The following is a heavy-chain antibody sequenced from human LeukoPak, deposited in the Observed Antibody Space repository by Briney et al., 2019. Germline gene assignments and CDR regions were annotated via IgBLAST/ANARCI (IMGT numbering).Heavy chain of an antibody. J-gene: IGHJ4*02. CDR3: AKDSSAGGVLYYFDY. CDR1: GFTFSVYA. CDR2: ISGSGGNT. Sequence: GGSLRLSCAASGFTFSVYAMTWVRQAPGKGLEWVSAISGSGGNTHYAGSVKGRFTISRDNSKNTLYLQMSSLRAEDTAVYYCAKDSSAGGVLYYFDYWGQGTLVTVSS. D-gene: IGHD2-8*02. V-gene: IGHV3-23*01.